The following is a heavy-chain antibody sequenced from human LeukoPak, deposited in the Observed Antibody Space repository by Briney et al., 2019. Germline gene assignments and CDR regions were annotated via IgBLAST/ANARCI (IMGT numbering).Heavy chain of an antibody. Sequence: GGSLRLSCSASGFTFNDYYMSWIRQAPGKGLHWLSYINIGGTNTQSADSVKGRLTNSTDNAKKSLYLEMNNLRAEDTAVYYCATDGAGFDTWGQGVLVTVSS. CDR3: ATDGAGFDT. CDR2: INIGGTNT. J-gene: IGHJ5*02. CDR1: GFTFNDYY. V-gene: IGHV3-11*01.